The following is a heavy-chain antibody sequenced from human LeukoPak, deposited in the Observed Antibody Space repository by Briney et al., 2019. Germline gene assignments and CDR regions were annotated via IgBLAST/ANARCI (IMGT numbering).Heavy chain of an antibody. J-gene: IGHJ4*02. CDR2: PNPNSGGT. CDR3: ARVGAAYQDSNN. V-gene: IGHV1-2*02. Sequence: ASVKVSCKTYGSTFTAFFIHWERQAPGQGLAWMGWPNPNSGGTNYAQKFQGRVTMTRDTSISTAYMELSRLRSDDTAGYFCARVGAAYQDSNNWGQGTLVTVSS. CDR1: GSTFTAFF. D-gene: IGHD1-26*01.